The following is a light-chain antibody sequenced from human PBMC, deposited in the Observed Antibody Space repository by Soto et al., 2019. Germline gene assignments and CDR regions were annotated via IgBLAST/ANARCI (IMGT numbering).Light chain of an antibody. CDR2: GAS. V-gene: IGKV3-20*01. CDR3: QQYGNSPPLT. J-gene: IGKJ4*01. Sequence: EIALTQSPGTLCLSPRERATLSYRASQSVSNNDLPWYQQKPGQPPTPLISGASTRATGIPDRFSGSGSGTDFTLTISRLEPEDFAVYYCQQYGNSPPLTFGGGTKVDIK. CDR1: QSVSNND.